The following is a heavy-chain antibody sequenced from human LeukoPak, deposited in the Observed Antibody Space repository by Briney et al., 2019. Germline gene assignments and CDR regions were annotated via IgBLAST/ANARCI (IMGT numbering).Heavy chain of an antibody. CDR3: ARQQLGFDY. CDR2: IYDSGST. J-gene: IGHJ4*02. CDR1: GGSIRSSYYY. Sequence: SETLSLTCTVSGGSIRSSYYYWGWIRQPPGKGLEWIGSIYDSGSTYYNPSLKSRVTISVDTSKNQFSLKLSSVTAADTAVYYCARQQLGFDYWGQGTLVTVSS. V-gene: IGHV4-39*01. D-gene: IGHD6-13*01.